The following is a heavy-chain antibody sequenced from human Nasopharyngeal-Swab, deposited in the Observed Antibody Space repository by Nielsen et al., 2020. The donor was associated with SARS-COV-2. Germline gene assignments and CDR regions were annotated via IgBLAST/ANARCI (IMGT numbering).Heavy chain of an antibody. V-gene: IGHV1-18*01. D-gene: IGHD4-17*01. CDR1: GYTFTSYG. CDR3: ASFDGDYASGY. CDR2: ISAYNGNT. Sequence: ASVKGACKASGYTFTSYGISWVGQAPGQGLEWMGWISAYNGNTNYAQKLQGRVTMTTDTSTSTAYMELRSLRSDDTAVYYCASFDGDYASGYWGQGTLVTVSS. J-gene: IGHJ4*02.